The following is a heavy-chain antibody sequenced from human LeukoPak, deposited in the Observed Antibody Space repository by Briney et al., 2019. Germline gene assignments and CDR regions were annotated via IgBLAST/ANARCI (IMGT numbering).Heavy chain of an antibody. D-gene: IGHD5-18*01. CDR1: GLTFSSYW. Sequence: HSGGSLRLPCAASGLTFSSYWMSWVRQAPGKGLEWVANIKEDGSEKHYVDSVKGRFTISRDNAKNSLYLQMNSLRAEDTAVYYCARDYMVTFDYWGQGTLVTVSS. CDR2: IKEDGSEK. CDR3: ARDYMVTFDY. V-gene: IGHV3-7*05. J-gene: IGHJ4*02.